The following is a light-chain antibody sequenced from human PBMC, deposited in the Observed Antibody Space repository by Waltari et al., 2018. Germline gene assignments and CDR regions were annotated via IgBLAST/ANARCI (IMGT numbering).Light chain of an antibody. V-gene: IGKV1-5*03. CDR3: QQYQTYPLT. Sequence: DIQMTQSPSTLSASVGDRVTIPCRASQSIGGLLAWYQQKPGKAPNLLIFKASFLEGGVPSRFSGSGSGTDFTLTISSLQPDDFATYYCQQYQTYPLTFGLGTKLEI. J-gene: IGKJ2*01. CDR1: QSIGGL. CDR2: KAS.